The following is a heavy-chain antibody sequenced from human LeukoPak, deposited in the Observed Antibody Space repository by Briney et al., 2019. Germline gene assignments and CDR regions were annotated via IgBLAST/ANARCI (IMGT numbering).Heavy chain of an antibody. CDR1: GGSITSYY. D-gene: IGHD2-2*01. J-gene: IGHJ4*02. CDR3: ARRYCSSTTCCGYFDY. Sequence: SETLSLTCTVSGGSITSYYWSWIRQPAGKGLEWIGRIYSSGNTNYNPSLKSRVTMSVDTSKNQFSLKLSSVTAADTAVYYCARRYCSSTTCCGYFDYWGQGTLVTVSS. V-gene: IGHV4-4*07. CDR2: IYSSGNT.